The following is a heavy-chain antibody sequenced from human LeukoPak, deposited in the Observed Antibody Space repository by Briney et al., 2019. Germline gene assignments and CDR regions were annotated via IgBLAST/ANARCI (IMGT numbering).Heavy chain of an antibody. CDR1: GYTFTSYG. CDR2: ISAYNGNT. J-gene: IGHJ4*02. D-gene: IGHD2-2*01. Sequence: ASVKVSCKASGYTFTSYGISWVRQAPGQGLEWMGWISAYNGNTNYAQKLQDRVTMTTETSTSTAYMELRSLRSDDTAVYYCARGPKRAVVPAARLFDYWGQGTLVTVSS. CDR3: ARGPKRAVVPAARLFDY. V-gene: IGHV1-18*01.